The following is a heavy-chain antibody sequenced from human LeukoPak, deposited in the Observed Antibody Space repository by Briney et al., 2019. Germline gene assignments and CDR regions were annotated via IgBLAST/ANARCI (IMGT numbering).Heavy chain of an antibody. V-gene: IGHV4-38-2*02. Sequence: SETLSLTCTVSGYSISSGYYWGWIRPPPGKGLEWIGSIYHSGSTYYNPSLKSRVTISVDTSKNQFPLKLSSVTAADTAVYYFARAIWPIYANWFDPWGQGTLVTVSS. J-gene: IGHJ5*02. D-gene: IGHD2/OR15-2a*01. CDR2: IYHSGST. CDR1: GYSISSGYY. CDR3: ARAIWPIYANWFDP.